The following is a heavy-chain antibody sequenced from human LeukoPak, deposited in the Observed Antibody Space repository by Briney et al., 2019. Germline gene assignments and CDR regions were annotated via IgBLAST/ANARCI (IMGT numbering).Heavy chain of an antibody. CDR2: ISGTDGST. Sequence: GGSLRLSCAASGFTFSSYPMSWVRQAPGKGLEWVSVISGTDGSTYYADSVKGRFTISRDDSKNTLYLQMDGLRADDTAVYYCAKDRKVDRDYYFDYWGQGTLVTVSS. J-gene: IGHJ4*02. CDR3: AKDRKVDRDYYFDY. V-gene: IGHV3-23*01. D-gene: IGHD5-12*01. CDR1: GFTFSSYP.